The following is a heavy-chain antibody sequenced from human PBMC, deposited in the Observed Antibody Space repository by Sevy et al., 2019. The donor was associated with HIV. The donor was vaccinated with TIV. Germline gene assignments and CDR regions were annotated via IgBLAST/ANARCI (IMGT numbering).Heavy chain of an antibody. Sequence: GGSLRLSCTASGFTFTDYDMNWVRQSPGKGLEWVAFFKRKADGGTLDHAASVKGSFTILRDDSKNIAYLQMNDLRTEDTGVVYCTRWKGAQSFFDYWGQGALVTVSS. CDR3: TRWKGAQSFFDY. CDR1: GFTFTDYD. V-gene: IGHV3-49*04. J-gene: IGHJ4*02. CDR2: FKRKADGGTL. D-gene: IGHD1-1*01.